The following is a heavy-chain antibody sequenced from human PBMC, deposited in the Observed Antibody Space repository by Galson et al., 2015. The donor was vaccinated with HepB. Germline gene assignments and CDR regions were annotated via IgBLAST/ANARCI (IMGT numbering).Heavy chain of an antibody. CDR1: GFSLSTSGMC. CDR3: ARIRFSGSYYGPLDY. Sequence: PALVKPTQPLTLTCTFSGFSLSTSGMCVSWLRQPPGKALEWLALIDWDDDKYYSTSLKTRLTISKDTSKNQVVLTMTNMDPVDTATYDWARIRFSGSYYGPLDYGGQGTLVTVS. V-gene: IGHV2-70*01. CDR2: IDWDDDK. J-gene: IGHJ4*02. D-gene: IGHD1-26*01.